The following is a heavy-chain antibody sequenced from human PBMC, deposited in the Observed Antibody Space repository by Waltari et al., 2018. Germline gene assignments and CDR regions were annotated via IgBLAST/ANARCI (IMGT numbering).Heavy chain of an antibody. D-gene: IGHD6-13*01. Sequence: QVQLVQSGAEVKKPGSSVKVSCKASGGTFSSYAISWVRQAPGQGLEWMGGIIPIFGTANNGQKFQGRVTIATDESTSTAYMELSSLRSEDTAVYYCARVGEESGWGTAGAYNYWGQGTLVTVSS. J-gene: IGHJ4*02. V-gene: IGHV1-69*05. CDR2: IIPIFGTA. CDR3: ARVGEESGWGTAGAYNY. CDR1: GGTFSSYA.